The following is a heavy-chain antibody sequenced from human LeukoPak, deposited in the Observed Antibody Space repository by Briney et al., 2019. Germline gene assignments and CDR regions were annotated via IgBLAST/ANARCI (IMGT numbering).Heavy chain of an antibody. D-gene: IGHD2-15*01. CDR3: ARDSWGVVKIYYMDV. V-gene: IGHV3-30-3*01. J-gene: IGHJ6*03. Sequence: GGSLRLSCAASRFTFSSYAMHWVRQAPGKGLEWVAVISYDGSNKYYADSVKGRFTISRDNSKNTLYLQMNSLRAEDTAVYYCARDSWGVVKIYYMDVWGKGTTVTVSS. CDR1: RFTFSSYA. CDR2: ISYDGSNK.